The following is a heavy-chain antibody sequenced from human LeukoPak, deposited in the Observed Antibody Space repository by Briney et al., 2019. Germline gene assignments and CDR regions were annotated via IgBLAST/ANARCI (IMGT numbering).Heavy chain of an antibody. V-gene: IGHV3-30*02. D-gene: IGHD3-22*01. J-gene: IGHJ4*02. Sequence: PGGSLRLSCAASGFTFSAYGMHWVRQAPGKGLQWVAFIHYHGSNKYYADSVKGRFTISRDNSKNTLYLQMNSLRAEDTAVYYCAKDSYYDSSGSLFDYWGQGTLVTVSS. CDR1: GFTFSAYG. CDR2: IHYHGSNK. CDR3: AKDSYYDSSGSLFDY.